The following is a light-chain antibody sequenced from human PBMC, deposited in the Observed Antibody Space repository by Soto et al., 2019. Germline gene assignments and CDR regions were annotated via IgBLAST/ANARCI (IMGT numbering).Light chain of an antibody. Sequence: QSALTQPASVSGSPGQSITISCTGTSSDVGGYNYVSWYQQHPGKAPKLMIYEVSNRPSGVPNRCSGSKSGNTASLTISGLQAEDEADYYCSSYTSSSTPGVFGGGTKLTVL. CDR2: EVS. V-gene: IGLV2-14*01. CDR3: SSYTSSSTPGV. CDR1: SSDVGGYNY. J-gene: IGLJ3*02.